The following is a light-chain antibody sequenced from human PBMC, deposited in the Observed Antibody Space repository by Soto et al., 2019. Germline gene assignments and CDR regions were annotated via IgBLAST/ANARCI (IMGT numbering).Light chain of an antibody. V-gene: IGLV2-14*01. Sequence: QSVLTQPASVSGSPGQSITISCTGTSSDVGGYNYVSWYQQHPGEAPKVMIYAVSSRPSGVSNRFSGSKSGNTASLTISGLQAEDEAEYYCSSYSSSSTLVLFGGGTKLTVL. CDR2: AVS. CDR3: SSYSSSSTLVL. J-gene: IGLJ2*01. CDR1: SSDVGGYNY.